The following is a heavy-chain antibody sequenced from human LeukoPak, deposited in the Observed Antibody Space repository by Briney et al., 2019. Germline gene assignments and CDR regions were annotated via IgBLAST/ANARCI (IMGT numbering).Heavy chain of an antibody. D-gene: IGHD6-19*01. CDR3: ARYSSSIDAFDI. V-gene: IGHV3-64*02. Sequence: QPGGSLRLSCAASGFTFSSYAMHWVRQAPGKGLEYVSAISSNGGSTYYADSVKGRFTISRDNAKNSLYLQMNSLRAEDTAVYYCARYSSSIDAFDIWGQGTMVTVSS. J-gene: IGHJ3*02. CDR2: ISSNGGST. CDR1: GFTFSSYA.